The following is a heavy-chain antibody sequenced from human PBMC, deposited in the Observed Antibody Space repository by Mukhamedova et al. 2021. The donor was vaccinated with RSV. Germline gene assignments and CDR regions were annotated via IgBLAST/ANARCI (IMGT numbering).Heavy chain of an antibody. CDR2: IYYSGST. CDR3: ARGTSAMVGLAPPDY. Sequence: SWIRQPPGKGLEWIGYIYYSGSTNYNPSLKSRVTISVDTSKNQFSLKLSSVTAADTAVYYCARGTSAMVGLAPPDYWGQGTLVTV. J-gene: IGHJ4*02. V-gene: IGHV4-59*01. D-gene: IGHD5-18*01.